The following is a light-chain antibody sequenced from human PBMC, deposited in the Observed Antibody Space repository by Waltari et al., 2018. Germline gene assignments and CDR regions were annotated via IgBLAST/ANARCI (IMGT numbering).Light chain of an antibody. J-gene: IGLJ3*02. CDR1: RSNIADNG. CDR2: YND. CDR3: AAWDDSLSGPV. Sequence: QSVLTQPPSVSGAPRQRVTISCSGSRSNIADNGVTWYQQVPGKAPKLLIYYNDLLASGVSGRFSASKSGTSASLAVSELQSEDEADYFCAAWDDSLSGPVFGGGTKLTVL. V-gene: IGLV1-36*01.